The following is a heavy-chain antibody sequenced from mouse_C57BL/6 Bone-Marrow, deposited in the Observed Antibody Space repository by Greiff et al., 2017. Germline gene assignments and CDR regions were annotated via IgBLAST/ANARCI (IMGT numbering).Heavy chain of an antibody. D-gene: IGHD1-1*01. V-gene: IGHV1-54*01. CDR2: INPGSGGT. CDR3: ARSFITTVRYSFDY. Sequence: VMLVESGAELVRPGTSVKVSCKASGYAFTNYLIEWVKQRPGQGLEWIGVINPGSGGTNYNEKFKGKATLTADKSSSTAYMQLSSLTSEDSAVXFCARSFITTVRYSFDYWGQGATLPVSS. CDR1: GYAFTNYL. J-gene: IGHJ2*01.